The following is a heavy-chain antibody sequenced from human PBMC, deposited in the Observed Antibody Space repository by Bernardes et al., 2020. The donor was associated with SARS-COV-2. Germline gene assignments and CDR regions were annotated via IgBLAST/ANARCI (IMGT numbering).Heavy chain of an antibody. J-gene: IGHJ4*02. CDR2: FDPEDVET. CDR1: GYTLIALS. V-gene: IGHV1-24*01. D-gene: IGHD1-26*01. CDR3: ATSPAIGSYPGGPHDY. Sequence: ASVKVSCKVSGYTLIALSMHWVRQAPGKGLEWMGGFDPEDVETMYAQKFQGRVTMTEDSSTDTAYMELSSLRSEDTAVYYCATSPAIGSYPGGPHDYWGQGTLVTVSS.